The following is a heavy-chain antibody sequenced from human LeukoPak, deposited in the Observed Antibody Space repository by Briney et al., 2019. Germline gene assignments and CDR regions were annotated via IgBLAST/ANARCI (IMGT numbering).Heavy chain of an antibody. CDR2: ISTSGST. J-gene: IGHJ4*02. CDR1: GGSISSYY. Sequence: SETLSLTCTVSGGSISSYYWSWIRQPAGKGLEWIGRISTSGSTNYNPSLKSRVTISVDTSKNQFSLKLSSVTAADTAVYYCARHGIAVASTPYFDYWGQGTLVTVSS. V-gene: IGHV4-4*07. D-gene: IGHD6-19*01. CDR3: ARHGIAVASTPYFDY.